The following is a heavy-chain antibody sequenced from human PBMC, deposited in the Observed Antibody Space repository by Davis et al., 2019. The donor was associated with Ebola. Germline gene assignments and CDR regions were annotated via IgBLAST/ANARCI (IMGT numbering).Heavy chain of an antibody. D-gene: IGHD3-16*01. CDR2: IDPSDSYT. V-gene: IGHV5-10-1*01. Sequence: GGSLRLSCKGSGYSFTSYWISWVRQMPGKGLEWMGRIDPSDSYTDYSPSFQGHASISTDKSVNTAYLQWNSLKASDTAIYYCARRQNGNYIRGRKAYYYGMDVWGQGTTVIVSS. J-gene: IGHJ6*02. CDR3: ARRQNGNYIRGRKAYYYGMDV. CDR1: GYSFTSYW.